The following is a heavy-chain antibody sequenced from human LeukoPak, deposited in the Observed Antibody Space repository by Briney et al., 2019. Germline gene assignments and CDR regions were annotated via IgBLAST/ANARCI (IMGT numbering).Heavy chain of an antibody. CDR3: ARGGAVAGDY. J-gene: IGHJ4*02. Sequence: ASVKVSRKGSGYTFTCCDINWVRQAPGQGLEWMGWMNTNKGSTGNAQKFYGRVTMTRNTSISTAYMELSSLRSEDTGVYYCARGGAVAGDYWGQGTLVTVSS. CDR1: GYTFTCCD. D-gene: IGHD6-19*01. CDR2: MNTNKGST. V-gene: IGHV1-8*01.